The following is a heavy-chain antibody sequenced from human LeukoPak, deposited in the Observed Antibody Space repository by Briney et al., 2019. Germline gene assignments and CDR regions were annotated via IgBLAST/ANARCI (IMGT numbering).Heavy chain of an antibody. D-gene: IGHD6-13*01. Sequence: PGGSLRLSCAASGFTFSSYGMHWVRQAPGKGLEWVAVIWYDGSNKYYADSVKGRFTISRDNSKNTLYLQMNSLRAEDTAVYYCATYSSSYYYGMDVWGQGTTVTVSS. CDR1: GFTFSSYG. CDR2: IWYDGSNK. J-gene: IGHJ6*02. V-gene: IGHV3-33*01. CDR3: ATYSSSYYYGMDV.